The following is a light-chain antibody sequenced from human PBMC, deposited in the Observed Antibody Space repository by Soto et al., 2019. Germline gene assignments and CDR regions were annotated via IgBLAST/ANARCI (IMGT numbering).Light chain of an antibody. CDR2: GNT. CDR3: QSYDISLSVSVV. J-gene: IGLJ2*01. CDR1: SSNIGAGYD. V-gene: IGLV1-40*01. Sequence: QSVLTQPPSVSGAPGQRVTISCTGSSSNIGAGYDVQWYHQLPGAAPRLLIFGNTNRPSGVPDRFSGSRSGTSASLAISGLQAEDEADYYCQSYDISLSVSVVFGGGTKVTVL.